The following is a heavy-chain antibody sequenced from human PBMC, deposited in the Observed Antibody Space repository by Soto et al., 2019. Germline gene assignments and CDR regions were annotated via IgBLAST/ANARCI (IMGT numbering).Heavy chain of an antibody. Sequence: GASVKVSCKASGGTFSSYAISWVRQAPGQGLEWMGGIIPIFGTANYAQKFQGRVTITADESTSTAYMELSSLRSEDTAVYYCARDRGIYCSSTSCRGGMDVWGQGTTVTVSS. V-gene: IGHV1-69*13. J-gene: IGHJ6*02. CDR2: IIPIFGTA. CDR3: ARDRGIYCSSTSCRGGMDV. CDR1: GGTFSSYA. D-gene: IGHD2-2*01.